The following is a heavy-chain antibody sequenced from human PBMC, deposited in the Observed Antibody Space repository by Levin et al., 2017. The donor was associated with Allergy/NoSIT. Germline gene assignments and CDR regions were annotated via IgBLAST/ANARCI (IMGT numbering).Heavy chain of an antibody. V-gene: IGHV3-33*01. J-gene: IGHJ4*02. CDR3: ARDGPAITVTSPTFDY. Sequence: GESLKISCAASGFTFSSYGMHWVRQAPGKGLEWVAVIWYDGSNKYYADSVKGRFTISRDNSKNTLYLQMNSLRAEDTAVYYCARDGPAITVTSPTFDYWGQGTLVTVSS. CDR2: IWYDGSNK. CDR1: GFTFSSYG. D-gene: IGHD4-17*01.